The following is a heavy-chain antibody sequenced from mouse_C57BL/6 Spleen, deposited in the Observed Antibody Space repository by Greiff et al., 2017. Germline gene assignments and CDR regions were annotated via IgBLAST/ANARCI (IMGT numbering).Heavy chain of an antibody. V-gene: IGHV1-82*01. Sequence: QVQLQQSGAELARPGASVKMSCKASGYTFTSYTMHWVKQRPGKGLEWIGRIYPGDGDTNYNGKFKGKATLTADKSSSTAYMQLSSLTSEDSAVYFCAGSSYNYYAMDYWGQGTSVTVSS. CDR2: IYPGDGDT. D-gene: IGHD1-1*01. CDR3: AGSSYNYYAMDY. CDR1: GYTFTSYT. J-gene: IGHJ4*01.